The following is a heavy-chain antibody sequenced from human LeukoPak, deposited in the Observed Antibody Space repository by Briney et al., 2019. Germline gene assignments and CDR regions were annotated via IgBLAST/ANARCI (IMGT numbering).Heavy chain of an antibody. D-gene: IGHD2-21*02. CDR3: STLSGGDFSNY. Sequence: GGSLRLSCAASGFTFSHAWMSWVRQAPGKGLEWVGRIKSKADGGTTDYAAPVQGRFTISRDDSKNTLYLQMNSLKTEDTAVYYCSTLSGGDFSNYWGQGTLVTVSS. CDR2: IKSKADGGTT. V-gene: IGHV3-15*01. CDR1: GFTFSHAW. J-gene: IGHJ4*02.